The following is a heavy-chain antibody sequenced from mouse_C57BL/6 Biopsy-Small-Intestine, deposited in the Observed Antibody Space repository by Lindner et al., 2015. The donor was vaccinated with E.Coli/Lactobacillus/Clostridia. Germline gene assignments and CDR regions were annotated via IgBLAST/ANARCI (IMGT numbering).Heavy chain of an antibody. CDR3: ARSADGYWYFDV. D-gene: IGHD2-3*01. V-gene: IGHV1-9*01. CDR2: ILPGSDTT. Sequence: VQLQESGAELMRPGASVKLSCKATGYTFTGYWIEWVRQRPGHGLEWIGEILPGSDTTNYNEKFMGKATFTADTSSNTAYIQLSSLTTEDSAIYYCARSADGYWYFDVWGTGTTVTVSS. CDR1: GYTFTGYW. J-gene: IGHJ1*03.